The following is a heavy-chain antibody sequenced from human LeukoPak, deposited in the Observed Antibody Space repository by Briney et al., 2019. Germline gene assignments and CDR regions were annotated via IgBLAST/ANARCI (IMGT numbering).Heavy chain of an antibody. CDR2: INHSAST. CDR1: GGSFSGYY. J-gene: IGHJ4*02. Sequence: ASETLSLTCAVYGGSFSGYYWNWIRQPPGKGLEWIGEINHSASTNYNPSLKSRVTISVDTSKNQFSLKLGSVTAADTAVYYCARARRGYYGSGRTFDYWGQGTLVTVSS. CDR3: ARARRGYYGSGRTFDY. V-gene: IGHV4-34*01. D-gene: IGHD3-10*01.